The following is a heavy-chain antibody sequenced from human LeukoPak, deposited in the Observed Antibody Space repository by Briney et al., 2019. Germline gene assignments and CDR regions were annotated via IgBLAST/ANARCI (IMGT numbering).Heavy chain of an antibody. CDR3: AREGFGEQMNNWFDP. CDR2: IYTSGST. J-gene: IGHJ5*02. V-gene: IGHV4-4*07. CDR1: GGSISSYY. Sequence: PSETLSLTCTVSGGSISSYYWSWIRQPAGKGLEWIGRIYTSGSTNYNPSLKSRVTMSVDTSKNQFSLKLSSVTAADTAVYYCAREGFGEQMNNWFDPWGQGTLVTVSS. D-gene: IGHD3-10*01.